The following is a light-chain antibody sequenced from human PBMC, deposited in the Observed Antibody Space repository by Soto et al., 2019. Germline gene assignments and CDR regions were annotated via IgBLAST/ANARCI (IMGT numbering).Light chain of an antibody. CDR2: QAS. Sequence: DIQMTQSPSTLSASVGDRVTITCRASQSISSWLAWYQQKPGKAPKLLISQASSLESGVPSRFSGSGSEAEFTLTISSLQPDDFATYYCQHYNSYSEAFGQGTKVDIK. CDR3: QHYNSYSEA. V-gene: IGKV1-5*03. CDR1: QSISSW. J-gene: IGKJ1*01.